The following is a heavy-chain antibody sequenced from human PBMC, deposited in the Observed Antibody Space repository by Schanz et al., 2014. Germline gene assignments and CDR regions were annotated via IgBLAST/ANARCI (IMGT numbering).Heavy chain of an antibody. CDR3: AKLSSSGRLAGYFDY. V-gene: IGHV3-23*01. CDR1: GFTFSNYA. D-gene: IGHD6-19*01. Sequence: GQLLESGGGLVRPGGSLRLSCAASGFTFSNYAMSWVRQAPGKGLEWVSGFIVDSGNTYYAGSVKGRFSISRDYSKNTLYLQVSSLRAEDTAIYYCAKLSSSGRLAGYFDYWGQGALVTVSS. CDR2: FIVDSGNT. J-gene: IGHJ4*02.